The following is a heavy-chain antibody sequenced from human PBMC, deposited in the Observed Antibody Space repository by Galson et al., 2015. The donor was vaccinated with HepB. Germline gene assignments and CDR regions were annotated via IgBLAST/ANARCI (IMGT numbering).Heavy chain of an antibody. D-gene: IGHD3-3*01. V-gene: IGHV3-23*01. CDR2: ISGSGGST. Sequence: SLRLSCAASGFTFSSYAMSWVRQAPGKGLEWVSAISGSGGSTYYADSVKGRFTISRDNSKNTLYLQMNSLRAEDTAVYYCAKGRIYDSWSGYPPTGFDYWGQGTLVTVSS. CDR1: GFTFSSYA. J-gene: IGHJ4*02. CDR3: AKGRIYDSWSGYPPTGFDY.